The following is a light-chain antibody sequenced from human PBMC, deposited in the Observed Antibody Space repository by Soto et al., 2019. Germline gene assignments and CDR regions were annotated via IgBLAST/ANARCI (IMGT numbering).Light chain of an antibody. Sequence: VTTQSPAALSASLGASATLSCSASQSVDGYLAWYQQKPGQAPRLLIYGASTRATGVTARFRGGGSGTEFTLTISSLQSEDSAVYYCQQYHKWPPINFGQGTRLEIK. V-gene: IGKV3-15*01. CDR1: QSVDGY. J-gene: IGKJ5*01. CDR3: QQYHKWPPIN. CDR2: GAS.